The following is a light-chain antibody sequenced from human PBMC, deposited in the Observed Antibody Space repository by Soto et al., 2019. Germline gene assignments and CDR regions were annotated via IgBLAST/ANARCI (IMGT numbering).Light chain of an antibody. CDR3: QQYNNWPPWT. CDR1: QSVRDNY. CDR2: AAS. J-gene: IGKJ1*01. Sequence: EIVLTQSPGTLSLSPGERATLSCRASQSVRDNYLAWYQQRPGQAPRLLIYAASSRATGIPARFSGSGSGTEFTLTISSLQSEDFAVYYCQQYNNWPPWTFGQGTKVDIK. V-gene: IGKV3-15*01.